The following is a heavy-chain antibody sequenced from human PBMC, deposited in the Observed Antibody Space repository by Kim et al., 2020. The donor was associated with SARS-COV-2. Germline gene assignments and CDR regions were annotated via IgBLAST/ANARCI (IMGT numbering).Heavy chain of an antibody. J-gene: IGHJ3*02. V-gene: IGHV4-4*06. D-gene: IGHD3-10*01. Sequence: LKSRVTMSVDTSKNQFSLKLSSVTAADTAVYYCASFKSGTFSGTDDAFDIWGQGTMVTVSS. CDR3: ASFKSGTFSGTDDAFDI.